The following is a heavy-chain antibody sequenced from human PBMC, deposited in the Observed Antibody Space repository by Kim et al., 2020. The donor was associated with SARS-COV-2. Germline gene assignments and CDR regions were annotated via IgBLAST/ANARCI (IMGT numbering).Heavy chain of an antibody. V-gene: IGHV3-21*01. CDR2: ISSSSSYI. Sequence: GGSLRLSCAASGFTFSSYTMNWVRPAPGKWLEWVSSISSSSSYIYYADSVEGRLTNARDNAKNSLYLQMNSLRAVDTAVYYCARDIWLLWFDQYPNYYYYGMDVWGQGTTVTVSS. J-gene: IGHJ6*02. D-gene: IGHD3-10*01. CDR3: ARDIWLLWFDQYPNYYYYGMDV. CDR1: GFTFSSYT.